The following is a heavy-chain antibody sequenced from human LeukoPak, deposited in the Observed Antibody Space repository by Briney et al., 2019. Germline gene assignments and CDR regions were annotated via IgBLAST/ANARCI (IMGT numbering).Heavy chain of an antibody. Sequence: ASVKVSCKASGYTFTSYDINWVRQATGQGLEWMGWVNPKSTGTNIAQKFRGRVTLTSDTSSSTVYMEMSRLTSDDTAVYYCARDVSRIVGYGLDIWGQGTMVTVSS. V-gene: IGHV1-2*02. D-gene: IGHD4-17*01. CDR3: ARDVSRIVGYGLDI. CDR2: VNPKSTGT. CDR1: GYTFTSYD. J-gene: IGHJ3*02.